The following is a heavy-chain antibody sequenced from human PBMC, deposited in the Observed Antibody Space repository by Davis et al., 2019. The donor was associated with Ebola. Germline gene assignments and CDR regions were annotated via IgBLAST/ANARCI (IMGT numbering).Heavy chain of an antibody. D-gene: IGHD3-22*01. Sequence: PGGSLRLSCAASEFTFPDYAMHWVRQAPGKGLEWVSGLSWNSGNKAYADSVKGRFTISRDNGKNSLYLQMNSLRAEDTALYYCVKDRSGGLGGYLFGMDVRGKGTSVTVSS. CDR2: LSWNSGNK. V-gene: IGHV3-9*01. J-gene: IGHJ6*04. CDR1: EFTFPDYA. CDR3: VKDRSGGLGGYLFGMDV.